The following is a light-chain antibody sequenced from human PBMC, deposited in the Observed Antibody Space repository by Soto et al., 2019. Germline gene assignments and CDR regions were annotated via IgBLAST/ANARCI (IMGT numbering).Light chain of an antibody. CDR3: QQYYSTPFT. Sequence: DIVMTQSPDSLAVSLGDRATINCKSSQSVLYSSNNKNYLAWYQQKPVQPPKLLIYWASTRESGVPDRFSGTGSPSDFNLTISSLQAEDVSVYYCQQYYSTPFTFGPGTKVHIK. CDR1: QSVLYSSNNKNY. CDR2: WAS. J-gene: IGKJ3*01. V-gene: IGKV4-1*01.